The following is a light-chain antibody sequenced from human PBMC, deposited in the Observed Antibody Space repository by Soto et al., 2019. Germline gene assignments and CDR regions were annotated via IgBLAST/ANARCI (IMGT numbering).Light chain of an antibody. J-gene: IGLJ2*01. CDR1: KLGDKY. Sequence: SYELTQPPSVSVSPGQTANITCSGDKLGDKYACWYQQRPGQSPVLVIYQHSKRPSGIPERFSGSNSGNTATLTISGTQAMDEADYYCQAWDSSTVVFGGGTKLTVL. V-gene: IGLV3-1*01. CDR2: QHS. CDR3: QAWDSSTVV.